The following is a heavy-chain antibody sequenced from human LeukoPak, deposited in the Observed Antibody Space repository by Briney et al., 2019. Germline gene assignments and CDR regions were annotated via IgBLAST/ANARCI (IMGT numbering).Heavy chain of an antibody. CDR2: VHLSGAS. CDR1: GGSILSTNW. V-gene: IGHV4-4*02. D-gene: IGHD1-26*01. CDR3: ARESGAFSPFGF. Sequence: SGTLSLTCAVSGGSILSTNWWSWVRQPPGRGLEWIGKVHLSGASNYNPSLKSRVNMSIDKSRNQLSLELTPVTAADTAIYYCARESGAFSPFGFWGQGTLVTVSS. J-gene: IGHJ4*02.